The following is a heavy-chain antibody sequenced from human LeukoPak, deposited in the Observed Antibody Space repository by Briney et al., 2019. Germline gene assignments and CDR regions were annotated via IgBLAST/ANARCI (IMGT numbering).Heavy chain of an antibody. CDR1: GGSISSGGYS. V-gene: IGHV4-31*03. Sequence: SETLSLTCTVSGGSISSGGYSWSWIRQHPGKGLEWIGYIYYSGSTYYNPSLMSRVTISVDTSKNQFSLKLSSVTAADTAVYYCARAEMATSYYFDYWGQGTLVTVSS. D-gene: IGHD5-12*01. J-gene: IGHJ4*02. CDR2: IYYSGST. CDR3: ARAEMATSYYFDY.